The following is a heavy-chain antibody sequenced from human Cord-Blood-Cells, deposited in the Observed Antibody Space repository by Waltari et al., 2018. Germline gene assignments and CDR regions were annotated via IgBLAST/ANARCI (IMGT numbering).Heavy chain of an antibody. CDR2: ISYDGSNK. CDR1: GFTFSSYA. V-gene: IGHV3-30-3*01. CDR3: ARARGVNIVATIDY. D-gene: IGHD5-12*01. J-gene: IGHJ4*02. Sequence: QVQLVESGGGVVQPGRSLRLSCAASGFTFSSYAMHWVRQAPGKGLEWVAVISYDGSNKYYADSVKGRFTISRDNSKNTLYLQMNSLRAEDTAVYYCARARGVNIVATIDYWGQGTLVTVSS.